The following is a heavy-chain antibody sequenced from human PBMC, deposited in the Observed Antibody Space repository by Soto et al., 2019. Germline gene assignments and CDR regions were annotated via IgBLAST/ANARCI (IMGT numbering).Heavy chain of an antibody. Sequence: SETLSLTCAVYGGSFSGYYWSWIRQPPGKGLEWIGEINHSGSTNYNPSLKSRVTISVDTSKNQFSLKLSSVTAADTAVYYCASMQSITMVRGVIITRYYYGMDVWGQGTTVTVSS. CDR1: GGSFSGYY. CDR3: ASMQSITMVRGVIITRYYYGMDV. CDR2: INHSGST. V-gene: IGHV4-34*01. J-gene: IGHJ6*02. D-gene: IGHD3-10*01.